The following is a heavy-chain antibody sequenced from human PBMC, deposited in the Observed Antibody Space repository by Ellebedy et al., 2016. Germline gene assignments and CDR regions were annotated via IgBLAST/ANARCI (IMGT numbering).Heavy chain of an antibody. D-gene: IGHD1-26*01. CDR1: GITFSNYG. V-gene: IGHV3-30-3*01. CDR3: AKDLGLFGVGATIDY. Sequence: GESLKISXAASGITFSNYGISSYSVHWVRQAPGKGLEWVATISYDGSNKYYADSVKGRFTISRDNSENTMYLQMTSLGTEDTAVYYCAKDLGLFGVGATIDYWGQGTLVTVSS. J-gene: IGHJ4*02. CDR2: ISYDGSNK.